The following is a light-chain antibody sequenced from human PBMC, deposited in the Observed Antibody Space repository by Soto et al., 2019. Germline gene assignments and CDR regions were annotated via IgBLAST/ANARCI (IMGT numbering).Light chain of an antibody. CDR1: QSVSSSY. CDR2: DAS. CDR3: QRYNNWPLT. V-gene: IGKV3-15*01. Sequence: EIVLTQSPATLSLSPGERATLSCGASQSVSSSYLAWYQQKPGLAPRLLIYDASTRATGVPARFSGSRSGTEFTLTINSLQSEDFAVYYCQRYNNWPLTFGGGTKVDIK. J-gene: IGKJ4*01.